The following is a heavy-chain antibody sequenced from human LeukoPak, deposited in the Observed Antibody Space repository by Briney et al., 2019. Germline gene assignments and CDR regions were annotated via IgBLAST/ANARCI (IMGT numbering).Heavy chain of an antibody. V-gene: IGHV1-69*13. CDR3: ASGKTGTYKN. Sequence: SVKVSCKASEGTFSRYAISWVRQAPGPGLEWMGGIIPIFGTANYAQKFQGRVTITADESTSTAYMELSSLRSEDTAMYYCASGKTGTYKNWGQGTLVTVSS. CDR1: EGTFSRYA. J-gene: IGHJ4*02. D-gene: IGHD1-7*01. CDR2: IIPIFGTA.